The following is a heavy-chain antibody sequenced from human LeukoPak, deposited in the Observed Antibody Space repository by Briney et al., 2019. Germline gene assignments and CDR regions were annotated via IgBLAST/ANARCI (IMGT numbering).Heavy chain of an antibody. CDR3: ARAMGLAAAGHRALDY. V-gene: IGHV6-1*01. Sequence: SQTLSLTCAISGDSVSSNSVAWSWIRQSPSRGLEWLGRTYYRSKWYNDYAVSVKSRITINPDTSKNQFSLQLNSVTPEDTAVYYCARAMGLAAAGHRALDYWGQGILVTVSS. J-gene: IGHJ4*02. CDR1: GDSVSSNSVA. CDR2: TYYRSKWYN. D-gene: IGHD6-13*01.